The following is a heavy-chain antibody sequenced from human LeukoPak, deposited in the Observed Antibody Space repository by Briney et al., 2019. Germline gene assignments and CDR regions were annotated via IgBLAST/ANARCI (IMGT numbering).Heavy chain of an antibody. CDR1: GFTFSSSW. V-gene: IGHV3-7*01. Sequence: GGSLRLSCAASGFTFSSSWMSWVRQAPGKGLEWVAHIKQDGSDKYYVDSVKGRFTISRDNAKNSLYLQMNSLRADDTAMYYCARHSLGSYYTYWGQGTLVTVSS. D-gene: IGHD3-10*01. J-gene: IGHJ4*02. CDR3: ARHSLGSYYTY. CDR2: IKQDGSDK.